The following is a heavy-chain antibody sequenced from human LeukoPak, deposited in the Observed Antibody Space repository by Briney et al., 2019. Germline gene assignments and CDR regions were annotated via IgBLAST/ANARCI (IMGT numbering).Heavy chain of an antibody. Sequence: GGSLRLSCAASGFTFSSYSMNWVRQAPGKGLEWVSSISSSSSYIYYADSVKGRFTISRDNAKNSLYLQMNSLRAEDTAVYYCAKGSRSSRPYYFDHWGQGALVTVSS. CDR1: GFTFSSYS. V-gene: IGHV3-21*04. CDR2: ISSSSSYI. J-gene: IGHJ4*02. D-gene: IGHD6-6*01. CDR3: AKGSRSSRPYYFDH.